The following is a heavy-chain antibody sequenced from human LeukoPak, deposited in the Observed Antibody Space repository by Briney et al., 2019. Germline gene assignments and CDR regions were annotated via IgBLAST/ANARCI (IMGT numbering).Heavy chain of an antibody. D-gene: IGHD3-16*02. CDR1: GGTFSSYA. Sequence: ASVKVSCKASGGTFSSYAISWVRQAPGQGLEWMGRIIPIFGIANYAQKFQGRVTITADKTTSTAYMELRSLRSEDTAVYYCAQNNGLRLGELSFPYWGQGTLVTVSS. J-gene: IGHJ4*02. CDR2: IIPIFGIA. V-gene: IGHV1-69*04. CDR3: AQNNGLRLGELSFPY.